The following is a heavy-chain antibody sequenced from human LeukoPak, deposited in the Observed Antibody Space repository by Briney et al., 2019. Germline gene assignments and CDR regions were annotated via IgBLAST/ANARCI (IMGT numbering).Heavy chain of an antibody. CDR2: IYPSGST. V-gene: IGHV4-4*07. J-gene: IGHJ4*02. D-gene: IGHD4-11*01. Sequence: SETLSLTCTVSGGSISSYYWSWIRQPAGKGLEWIGRIYPSGSTKYNPSLKSRVTMSADTSKNQFSLKLSSVTAADAAVFYCARGRDDYLIDYWGQGTLVTVSS. CDR1: GGSISSYY. CDR3: ARGRDDYLIDY.